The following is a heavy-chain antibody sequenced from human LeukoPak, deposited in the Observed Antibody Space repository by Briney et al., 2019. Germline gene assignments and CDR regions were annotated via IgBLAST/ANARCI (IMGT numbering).Heavy chain of an antibody. J-gene: IGHJ5*01. D-gene: IGHD6-19*01. CDR1: AYSISSGYC. V-gene: IGHV4-38-2*01. CDR3: ASGYTTGWYYLDS. Sequence: SETLSLTCAVSAYSISSGYCWGWIRQPPGKGLEWIGTFSHSGNTYYNPSLKSRVTISVDTSKNQFSLTLSSVTAADTALYYCASGYTTGWYYLDSWGQGTLVTVSS. CDR2: FSHSGNT.